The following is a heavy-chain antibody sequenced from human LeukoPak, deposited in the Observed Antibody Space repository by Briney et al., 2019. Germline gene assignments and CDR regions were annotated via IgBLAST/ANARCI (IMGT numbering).Heavy chain of an antibody. V-gene: IGHV3-48*03. J-gene: IGHJ3*02. CDR1: GFTFSSYE. CDR2: ISSSGSTI. D-gene: IGHD6-19*01. Sequence: GGSLRLSCAASGFTFSSYEMNWVRQAPGKGLEWVSYISSSGSTIYCADSVKGRFTISRDNAKNSLYLQMNSLRAEDTAVYYCARDQSSGWSHFTLNAFDIWGQGTMVTVSS. CDR3: ARDQSSGWSHFTLNAFDI.